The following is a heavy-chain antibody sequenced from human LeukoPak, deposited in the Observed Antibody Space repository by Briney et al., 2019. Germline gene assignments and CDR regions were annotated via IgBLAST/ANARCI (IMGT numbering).Heavy chain of an antibody. CDR3: ARYITPAGAFDD. CDR2: IYYSGST. Sequence: PSETLSLTCTVSGGSISSYYWSWIRQPPGKGLEWIGCIYYSGSTNYNPSLKSRVTISVDTSKNQFSLKLSSVTPADTAVYYFARYITPAGAFDDWCQGPIVIVSS. V-gene: IGHV4-59*01. CDR1: GGSISSYY. J-gene: IGHJ3*01. D-gene: IGHD1-1*01.